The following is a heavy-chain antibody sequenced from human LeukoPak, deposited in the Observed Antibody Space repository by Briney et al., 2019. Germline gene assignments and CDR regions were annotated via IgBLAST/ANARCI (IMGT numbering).Heavy chain of an antibody. CDR1: GYSISINYY. CDR3: ASSHPRRYFDY. Sequence: SETLSLTCAVSGYSISINYYWGWIRQPPGKGLEWIGSIYHSGSSYYNPSLKSRVTISVDTSKNQFSLKLSSVTAADTAVYYCASSHPRRYFDYWGQRTLVTVSS. CDR2: IYHSGSS. V-gene: IGHV4-38-2*01. J-gene: IGHJ4*02.